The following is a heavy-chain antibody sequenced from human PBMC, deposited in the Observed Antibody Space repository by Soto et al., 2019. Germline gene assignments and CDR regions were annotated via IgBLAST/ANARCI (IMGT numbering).Heavy chain of an antibody. D-gene: IGHD1-26*01. CDR1: GGSISSGDYD. J-gene: IGHJ4*02. CDR3: ARGPSGDKVDY. V-gene: IGHV4-30-4*01. CDR2: IYNSGNT. Sequence: QVQLQESGPGLVEPSQTLSLTCTVSGGSISSGDYDWSWIRQPPGKDLEWIGHIYNSGNTYSNPSLKSXXTXSVXTSKNQFSLKLSSVTAADTAVYYCARGPSGDKVDYWGQGTLVTVSS.